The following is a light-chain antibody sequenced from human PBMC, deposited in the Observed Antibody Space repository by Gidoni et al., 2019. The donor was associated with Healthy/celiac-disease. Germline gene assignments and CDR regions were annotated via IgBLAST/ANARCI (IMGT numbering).Light chain of an antibody. J-gene: IGKJ4*01. V-gene: IGKV3-11*01. CDR2: DAS. Sequence: EIVLTHSPATLSLSPGERATLTCRASQSVSSYLAWYQQKPGQAPRLLIYDASNRATGIPARFSGSGSGTDLTLTISSLEPEDFAVYYCQQRSNWPPLTFGGGTKVEIK. CDR3: QQRSNWPPLT. CDR1: QSVSSY.